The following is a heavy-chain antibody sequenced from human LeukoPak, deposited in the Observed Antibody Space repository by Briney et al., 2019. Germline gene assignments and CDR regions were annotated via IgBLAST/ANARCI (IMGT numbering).Heavy chain of an antibody. D-gene: IGHD1-26*01. V-gene: IGHV4-59*08. CDR1: GGSISSYY. CDR3: ARHLADRYSGSYSDNRFDP. J-gene: IGHJ5*02. Sequence: SETLSLTCTVSGGSISSYYWSWIRQPPGKGLEWIGYIYYSGSTNYNPSLKSRVTISVDTSKNQFSLKLSSVTAADTAVYYCARHLADRYSGSYSDNRFDPWGQGTLVTVSS. CDR2: IYYSGST.